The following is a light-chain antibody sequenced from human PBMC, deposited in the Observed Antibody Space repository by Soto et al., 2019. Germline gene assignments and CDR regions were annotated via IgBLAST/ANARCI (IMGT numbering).Light chain of an antibody. V-gene: IGKV3-15*01. CDR2: GAS. J-gene: IGKJ4*01. CDR1: QSVSSY. Sequence: EIVMTQSPGTLSVSPGEGATLSCRASQSVSSYLAWYQQKTGQAPRLFIYGASTSATGIPAIFSGSGSGTEFTLTISSLQSEDFAIYFCQQYTNWPLTFGGGTKVDIK. CDR3: QQYTNWPLT.